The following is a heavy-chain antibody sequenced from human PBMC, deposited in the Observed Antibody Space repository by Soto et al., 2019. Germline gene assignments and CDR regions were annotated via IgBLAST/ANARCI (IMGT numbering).Heavy chain of an antibody. Sequence: VQLVQSGAEVKKPGASVKVSCKASGYTFTSYGISWVRQAPGQGLEWMGWISAYNGNTNYAQELQGRVTMTTDTATSTAYKELRGLRSDDKAVNYCARGNGAIDYWGQGTLVTVSS. CDR1: GYTFTSYG. CDR3: ARGNGAIDY. V-gene: IGHV1-18*01. D-gene: IGHD3-10*01. J-gene: IGHJ4*02. CDR2: ISAYNGNT.